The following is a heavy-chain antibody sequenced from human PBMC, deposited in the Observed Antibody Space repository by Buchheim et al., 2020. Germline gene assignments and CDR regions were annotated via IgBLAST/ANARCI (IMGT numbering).Heavy chain of an antibody. CDR3: ARWRGAIVAYYYYYYGMDV. CDR1: GGSFSGYY. J-gene: IGHJ6*02. Sequence: QVQLQQWGAGLLKPSETLSLTCAVYGGSFSGYYWSWIRQPPGKGLEWIGEINHSGSTNYNPSLKSRVTISVNTSKNQFSRKLSSVTAADTAVYYCARWRGAIVAYYYYYYGMDVWGQGTT. D-gene: IGHD2-15*01. CDR2: INHSGST. V-gene: IGHV4-34*01.